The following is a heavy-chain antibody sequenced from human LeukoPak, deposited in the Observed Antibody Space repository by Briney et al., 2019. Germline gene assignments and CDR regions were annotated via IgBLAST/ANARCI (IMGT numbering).Heavy chain of an antibody. CDR1: GYTFTGYY. CDR2: INPNSGGT. CDR3: ARSKYSDYL. J-gene: IGHJ4*02. D-gene: IGHD5-12*01. V-gene: IGHV1-2*02. Sequence: GASVKVSCKASGYTFTGYYIHWVRQAPGQGLEWMGWINPNSGGTKYAQKFQGRVSMTRDMPINTAYMELNSLRFDDTAVYYCARSKYSDYLRGQGTLVTVSS.